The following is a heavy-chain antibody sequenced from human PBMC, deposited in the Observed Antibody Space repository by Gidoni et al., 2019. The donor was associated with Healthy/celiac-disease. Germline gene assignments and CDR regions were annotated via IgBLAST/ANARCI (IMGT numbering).Heavy chain of an antibody. J-gene: IGHJ4*02. CDR1: GFTVSSNY. V-gene: IGHV3-53*01. D-gene: IGHD6-19*01. CDR3: ARVAPGLAVAGLFDY. CDR2: IYSGGST. Sequence: EVQLVASGGGLIQPGGSLRLSCAASGFTVSSNYMSWVRQAPGKGLEWVSVIYSGGSTYYADAVKGRFTISRDNSKNTLYLQMNSLRAEDTAVYYCARVAPGLAVAGLFDYWGQGTLVTVSS.